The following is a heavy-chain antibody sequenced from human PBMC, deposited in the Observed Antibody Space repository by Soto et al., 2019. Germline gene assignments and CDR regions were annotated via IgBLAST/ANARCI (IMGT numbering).Heavy chain of an antibody. D-gene: IGHD2-2*01. CDR2: IYYSGRT. CDR1: GGSISSSSYY. CDR3: ARLVGNSALRNNWFDP. J-gene: IGHJ5*02. V-gene: IGHV4-39*01. Sequence: QLQLQESGPGLVKPSETLSLTCTVSGGSISSSSYYWGWIRQPPGKGLEWIGSIYYSGRTYYNPSLKRRVNISVDTSKNQFSLKLSSVTAADTAVYYCARLVGNSALRNNWFDPWGQGTLVTVSS.